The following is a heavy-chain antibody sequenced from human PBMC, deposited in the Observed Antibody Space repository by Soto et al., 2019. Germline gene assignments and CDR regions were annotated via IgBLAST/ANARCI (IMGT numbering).Heavy chain of an antibody. J-gene: IGHJ5*02. CDR3: AKDQGVVAAIRGEYFDH. V-gene: IGHV3-23*01. CDR1: GFTFRSYA. D-gene: IGHD1-26*01. CDR2: LSGSGGTT. Sequence: PGGSLRLSCEASGFTFRSYAMNWVRQAPGKGLEWVSGLSGSGGTTYYEDSVKGRFTISRDNSKNTMYLQMDRLRAEDTAVYYCAKDQGVVAAIRGEYFDHWGQGTLVTVS.